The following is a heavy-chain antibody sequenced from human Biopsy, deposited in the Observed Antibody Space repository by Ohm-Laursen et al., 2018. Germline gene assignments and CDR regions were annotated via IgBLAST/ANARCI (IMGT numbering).Heavy chain of an antibody. CDR3: ARDPGYDFWSGSDPFDI. CDR2: ISTYNDDT. D-gene: IGHD3-3*01. Sequence: SVKVSCKTSGYTFTAYGISWVRQAPGQGLEWMGWISTYNDDTNVAQKFQGRVSMTTDTSTRTAYMELRSLRSGDTAIYFCARDPGYDFWSGSDPFDIWGQGTLVTVS. V-gene: IGHV1-18*04. CDR1: GYTFTAYG. J-gene: IGHJ3*02.